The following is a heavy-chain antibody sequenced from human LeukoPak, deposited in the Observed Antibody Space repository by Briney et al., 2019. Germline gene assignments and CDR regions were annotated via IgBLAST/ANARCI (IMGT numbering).Heavy chain of an antibody. J-gene: IGHJ6*03. Sequence: GASVKVSCKASGYTFTSYGISWVRQAPGQGLEWMGWISAYNGNTNYAQKLQGRVTMTTDTSTSTAYMELRSLRSDDTAAYYCARAVVVTAVGYYYYMDVWGKGTTVTVSS. D-gene: IGHD2-21*02. CDR1: GYTFTSYG. V-gene: IGHV1-18*01. CDR2: ISAYNGNT. CDR3: ARAVVVTAVGYYYYMDV.